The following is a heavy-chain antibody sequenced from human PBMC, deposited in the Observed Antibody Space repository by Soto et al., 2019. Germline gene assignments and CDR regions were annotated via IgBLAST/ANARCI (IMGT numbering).Heavy chain of an antibody. J-gene: IGHJ3*02. CDR2: IYHAGSP. CDR3: ARGSPFRGDFDI. Sequence: SETLSLTCGVSGGSVISSSCWTWVRQSPGKGLEWIGEIYHAGSPNYNPSFQSRISISLDKSKNTFSLRLTSVTAADAAIYYCARGSPFRGDFDIWGQGTTVTVSS. V-gene: IGHV4-4*02. CDR1: GGSVISSSC. D-gene: IGHD2-21*01.